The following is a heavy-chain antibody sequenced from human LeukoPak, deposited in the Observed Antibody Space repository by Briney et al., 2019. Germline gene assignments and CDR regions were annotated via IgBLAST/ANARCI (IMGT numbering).Heavy chain of an antibody. CDR2: ISSSGTTI. CDR3: ARDSPPTRYSYGVNYYFDY. Sequence: PGGSLRLSCAASGFTFSDYYMSWIRQAPGKGLEWVSYISSSGTTIYYADSVKGRFTISRDNAKNSLYLQMNSLRAEDTAVYYCARDSPPTRYSYGVNYYFDYWGQGTLVTVSS. V-gene: IGHV3-11*01. CDR1: GFTFSDYY. J-gene: IGHJ4*02. D-gene: IGHD5-18*01.